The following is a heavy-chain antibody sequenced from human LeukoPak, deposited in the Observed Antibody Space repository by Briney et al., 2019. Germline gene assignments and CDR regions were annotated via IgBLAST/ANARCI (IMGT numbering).Heavy chain of an antibody. CDR2: TYYSGSS. CDR1: GGSVSRGSYY. J-gene: IGHJ5*02. D-gene: IGHD2-2*02. CDR3: ASLYCSRTSCYMDP. Sequence: SETLSLTCTVSGGSVSRGSYYWSWIRQPPGKGLEWIGYTYYSGSSNYNPSLKSRVTISLDTSKNQFSLNLKSVTAADTAVFYCASLYCSRTSCYMDPWGQGTLVIVSS. V-gene: IGHV4-61*01.